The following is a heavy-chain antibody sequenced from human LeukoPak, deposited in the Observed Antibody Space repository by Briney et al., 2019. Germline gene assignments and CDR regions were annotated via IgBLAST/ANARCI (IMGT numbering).Heavy chain of an antibody. Sequence: SETLSLTCAVYGGSFSGYYWTWIRQPPGKGLEWIGEINHSGSTNYNPSLKSRVTISVDTSKNQFSLKVSSVTAADTAVYYCARVKDPGGYYYYYYMDIWGKGNTVTVSS. D-gene: IGHD3-16*01. CDR3: ARVKDPGGYYYYYYMDI. J-gene: IGHJ6*03. CDR1: GGSFSGYY. V-gene: IGHV4-34*01. CDR2: INHSGST.